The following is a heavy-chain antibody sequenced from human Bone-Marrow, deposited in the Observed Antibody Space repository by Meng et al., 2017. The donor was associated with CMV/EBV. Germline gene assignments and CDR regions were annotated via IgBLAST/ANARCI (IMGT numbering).Heavy chain of an antibody. D-gene: IGHD2-2*01. CDR2: IIPIFGTA. J-gene: IGHJ6*02. CDR3: ASRSGVPAAIGLVNYLGMDV. Sequence: SVKVSCKASGATFSSYAISWVRQAPGQGLEWMGGIIPIFGTANYAQKFQGRVTITTDESTSADYMELSSMRSEDTAVYYCASRSGVPAAIGLVNYLGMDVWGQGTTVTVSS. CDR1: GATFSSYA. V-gene: IGHV1-69*05.